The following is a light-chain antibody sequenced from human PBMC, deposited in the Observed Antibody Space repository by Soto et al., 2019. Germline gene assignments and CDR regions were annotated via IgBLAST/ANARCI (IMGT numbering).Light chain of an antibody. V-gene: IGLV1-44*01. CDR2: SNN. J-gene: IGLJ2*01. Sequence: QLVLTQPPSASGTPGQRVTISCSGSSSNIGSNTVNWYQQLPGTAPKLLIYSNNQRPSGVPDRFSGSKSGTSASLAISGLQSEDEADYYCAAWDDSLNGQVVFGGGTKVTVL. CDR1: SSNIGSNT. CDR3: AAWDDSLNGQVV.